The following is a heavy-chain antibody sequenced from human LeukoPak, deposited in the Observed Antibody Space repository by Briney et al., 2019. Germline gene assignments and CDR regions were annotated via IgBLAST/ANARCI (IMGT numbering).Heavy chain of an antibody. V-gene: IGHV4-61*08. CDR1: GGSISSGGYY. D-gene: IGHD6-19*01. CDR2: IYHTGST. J-gene: IGHJ4*02. Sequence: PSQTLSLTCAVSGGSISSGGYYWSWIRQPPGKGLEWIGYIYHTGSTKYNPSLKSRVTISVDTSKNQFSLKLSSVTAADTAVYYCARRSGWHYVDYWGQGSLVTVSS. CDR3: ARRSGWHYVDY.